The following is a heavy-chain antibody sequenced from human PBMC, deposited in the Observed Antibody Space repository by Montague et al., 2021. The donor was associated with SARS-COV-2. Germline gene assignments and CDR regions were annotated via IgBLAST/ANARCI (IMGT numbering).Heavy chain of an antibody. Sequence: SLRLSYAASGFTFSSYSMNWVRQAPGKGLEWVSSISSSSSYIYYADSVKGRFTISRDNAKNSLYLQMNSLRAEDTAVYYCARNLGSGWAFFDYWGQGTLVTVSS. D-gene: IGHD6-19*01. CDR1: GFTFSSYS. CDR3: ARNLGSGWAFFDY. CDR2: ISSSSSYI. J-gene: IGHJ4*02. V-gene: IGHV3-21*01.